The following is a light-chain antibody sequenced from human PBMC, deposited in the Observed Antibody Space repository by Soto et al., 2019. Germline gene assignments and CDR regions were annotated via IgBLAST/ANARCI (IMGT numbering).Light chain of an antibody. CDR3: AIWDDSLNGYV. CDR1: SSNIANNA. J-gene: IGLJ1*01. V-gene: IGLV1-36*01. Sequence: QSVLTQPPSVSEAPGQRVTISCSGSSSNIANNAVNWYQQLPGKAPKLLIYYDDLLPSGVSERFSGSKSGTSASLAISGLQPEDEADYYCAIWDDSLNGYVFGTGTQLTVL. CDR2: YDD.